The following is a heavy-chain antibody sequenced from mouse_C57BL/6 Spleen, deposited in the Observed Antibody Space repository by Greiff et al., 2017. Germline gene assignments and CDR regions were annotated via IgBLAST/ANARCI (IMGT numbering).Heavy chain of an antibody. Sequence: QVQLQQSGPELVKPGASVKISCKASGYAFSSSWMNWVKQRPGKGLEWIGRIYPGDGDTNYNGKFKGKATLTADKSSSTAYMQLSSLPSEDSAVYFCARGALNFDYWGQGTTLTVSS. CDR1: GYAFSSSW. V-gene: IGHV1-82*01. CDR3: ARGALNFDY. J-gene: IGHJ2*01. CDR2: IYPGDGDT.